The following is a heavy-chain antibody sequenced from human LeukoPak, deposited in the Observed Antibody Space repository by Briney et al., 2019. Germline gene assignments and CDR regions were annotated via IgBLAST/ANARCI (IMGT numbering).Heavy chain of an antibody. D-gene: IGHD1-14*01. Sequence: PGGSLRLSCAASGFIFTNYEMNWVRQAPGKGLERVSYITGSGTTIYYEDSVKGRFTISRDNARNSLYLQMNSLRAEDTAVYYCARDGPPWAFDIWGQGTMVTVSS. CDR2: ITGSGTTI. CDR1: GFIFTNYE. CDR3: ARDGPPWAFDI. J-gene: IGHJ3*02. V-gene: IGHV3-48*03.